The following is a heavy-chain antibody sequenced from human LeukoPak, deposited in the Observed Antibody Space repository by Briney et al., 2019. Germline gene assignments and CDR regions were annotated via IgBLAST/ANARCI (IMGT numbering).Heavy chain of an antibody. V-gene: IGHV1-2*02. CDR1: GYTFTGYY. CDR2: INPSSGGT. J-gene: IGHJ4*02. D-gene: IGHD6-19*01. CDR3: ARGSSGPE. Sequence: GASVKVSCKASGYTFTGYYIHWVRQAPGQGLEWMGWINPSSGGTNYAQKFQGRVTLTGDTSITTAYMELSCLRSDDTAVYYCARGSSGPEWGQGTLVTVSS.